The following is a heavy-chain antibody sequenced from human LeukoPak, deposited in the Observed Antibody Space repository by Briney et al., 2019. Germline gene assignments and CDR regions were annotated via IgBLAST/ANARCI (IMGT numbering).Heavy chain of an antibody. CDR2: ISDDGSNK. CDR3: AKDRYSSGWYSDFDY. J-gene: IGHJ4*02. CDR1: GFTFSNYA. Sequence: PGGSLRFSCAASGFTFSNYAMHWVRRAPGKGLEWVAVISDDGSNKYYGDSVKGRFTISRDNSKNTVYLQMNSLRAEDTAVYYCAKDRYSSGWYSDFDYWGQGTLVTVSS. V-gene: IGHV3-30*18. D-gene: IGHD6-19*01.